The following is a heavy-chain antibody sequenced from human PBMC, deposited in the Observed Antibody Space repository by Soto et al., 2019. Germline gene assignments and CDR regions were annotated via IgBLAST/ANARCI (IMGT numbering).Heavy chain of an antibody. CDR3: AREYCSSTSCDHFDY. J-gene: IGHJ4*02. CDR1: GGTFSSYT. Sequence: SVKVSCKASGGTFSSYTISWVRQAPGQGLEWMGRIIPILGIANYAQKFQGRVTITADKSTSTAYMELSSLRSEDTAVYYCAREYCSSTSCDHFDYWGQGTLVTVSS. V-gene: IGHV1-69*04. CDR2: IIPILGIA. D-gene: IGHD2-2*01.